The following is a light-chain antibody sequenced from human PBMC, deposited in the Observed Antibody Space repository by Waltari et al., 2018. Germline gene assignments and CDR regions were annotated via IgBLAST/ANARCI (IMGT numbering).Light chain of an antibody. CDR3: QKYFVTPFT. Sequence: DIVMTQSPDSLAVSLGERATINCKSSQSIMYSSNNQNFLAWYQKKPGHPPKLLIYWASTRQSGVPDRCSGSSSGTDYTLTISSLQAEDVAVYYCQKYFVTPFTFGPGTRVEIK. CDR1: QSIMYSSNNQNF. CDR2: WAS. V-gene: IGKV4-1*01. J-gene: IGKJ3*01.